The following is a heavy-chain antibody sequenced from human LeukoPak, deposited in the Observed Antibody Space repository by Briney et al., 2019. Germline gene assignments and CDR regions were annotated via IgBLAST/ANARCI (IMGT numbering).Heavy chain of an antibody. CDR3: ARGGDGDIVVVPAARRAYFDY. CDR2: INHSGST. Sequence: SETLSLTCAVYGGSFSGYYRSWIRQPPGKGLEWIGEINHSGSTNYNPSLKSRVTISVDTSKNQFSLKLSSVTAADTAVYYCARGGDGDIVVVPAARRAYFDYWGQGTLVTVSS. CDR1: GGSFSGYY. V-gene: IGHV4-34*01. J-gene: IGHJ4*02. D-gene: IGHD2-2*01.